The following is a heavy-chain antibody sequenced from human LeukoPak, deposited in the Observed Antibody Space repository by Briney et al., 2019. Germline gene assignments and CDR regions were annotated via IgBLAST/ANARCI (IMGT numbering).Heavy chain of an antibody. CDR1: GFTFSSYG. CDR3: AKDCRQAAGLDY. J-gene: IGHJ4*02. Sequence: PGGSLRLSCEASGFTFSSYGMHWVRQAPGKGLEWVAVISYDGSNKYYADSVKGRFTISRDNSKNTLYLQMNSLRAEDTAVYYCAKDCRQAAGLDYWGQGTLVTVSS. CDR2: ISYDGSNK. D-gene: IGHD6-13*01. V-gene: IGHV3-30*18.